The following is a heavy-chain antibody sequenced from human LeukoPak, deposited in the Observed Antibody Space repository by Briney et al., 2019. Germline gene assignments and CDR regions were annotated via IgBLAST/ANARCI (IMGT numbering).Heavy chain of an antibody. Sequence: GGSLRLSCAASGFTLSTYDMNWVRQAPGKGLEWVSYISGDRNTIYYANSVKGRFTLSRDNGKNSLYLQMDGLRVEDTAIYYCVRRFDCWGQGTLVTVSS. CDR1: GFTLSTYD. CDR3: VRRFDC. CDR2: ISGDRNTI. V-gene: IGHV3-48*01. J-gene: IGHJ4*02.